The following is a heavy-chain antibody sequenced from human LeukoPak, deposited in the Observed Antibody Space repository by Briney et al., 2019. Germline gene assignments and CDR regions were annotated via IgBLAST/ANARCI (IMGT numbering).Heavy chain of an antibody. CDR2: IYYSGST. D-gene: IGHD3-10*01. Sequence: SETLSLTCTVSGGSISSYYWSWIRQPPGKGLEWIGYIYYSGSTNYNPSLKSRVTISVDTSKNQFSLKLSSVTAADTAVYYCAAHRGHNAFDIWGQGTMVTVSS. CDR3: AAHRGHNAFDI. V-gene: IGHV4-59*01. J-gene: IGHJ3*02. CDR1: GGSISSYY.